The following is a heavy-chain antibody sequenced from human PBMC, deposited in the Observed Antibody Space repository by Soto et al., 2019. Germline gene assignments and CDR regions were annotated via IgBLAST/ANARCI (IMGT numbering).Heavy chain of an antibody. Sequence: SETLSLTCTVSGGSISSSSYYWGWIRQPPGKGLEWIGSIYYSGSTYYNPSLKSRVTISVNTSKNQFSLKLSSVTAADTAVYYCARYDWLGGYYYYYGMDVWGQGTTVTVSS. D-gene: IGHD3-9*01. CDR1: GGSISSSSYY. J-gene: IGHJ6*02. V-gene: IGHV4-39*01. CDR2: IYYSGST. CDR3: ARYDWLGGYYYYYGMDV.